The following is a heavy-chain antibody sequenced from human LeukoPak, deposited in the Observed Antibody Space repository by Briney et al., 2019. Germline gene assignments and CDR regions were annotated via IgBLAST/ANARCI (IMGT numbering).Heavy chain of an antibody. CDR1: GFTVSSNY. CDR2: IYSGGST. D-gene: IGHD2-2*02. CDR3: ARFGGYCSNITCYTFDY. V-gene: IGHV3-66*01. Sequence: PGGSLRLSCAASGFTVSSNYMSWVRQAPGKGLEWVSVIYSGGSTYYADSVRGRFTVSRDNAKNSLYLQMNSLRAEDTAVYYCARFGGYCSNITCYTFDYWGQGTLVTVSS. J-gene: IGHJ4*02.